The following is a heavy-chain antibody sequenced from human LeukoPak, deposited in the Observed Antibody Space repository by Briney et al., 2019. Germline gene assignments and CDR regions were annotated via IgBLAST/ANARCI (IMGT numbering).Heavy chain of an antibody. CDR3: ARKLPYNWNHGDFDY. D-gene: IGHD1-14*01. V-gene: IGHV1-8*01. CDR2: MNPNSGNT. J-gene: IGHJ4*02. Sequence: ASVKVSCKASGYTLTSYDIKWVRQATGQGLGWMGWMNPNSGNTGYAQKFQGRVTMTRNTSISTAYMELSSLRSEDTAVYYCARKLPYNWNHGDFDYWGQGTLVTVSS. CDR1: GYTLTSYD.